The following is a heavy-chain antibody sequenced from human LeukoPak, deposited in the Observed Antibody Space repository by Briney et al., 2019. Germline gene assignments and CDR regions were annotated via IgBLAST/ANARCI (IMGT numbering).Heavy chain of an antibody. J-gene: IGHJ4*02. Sequence: GGSLRLSCAASGFTFSSHWMHWVRQAPGKGLVWVSRINSDGSSISYADSAKGRFTISRDNAKNTLYLQMNSLRAEDTAVYYCARDLQLWTTRDTRGGARVGYWGQGTLVTVSS. CDR2: INSDGSSI. D-gene: IGHD5-18*01. V-gene: IGHV3-74*01. CDR1: GFTFSSHW. CDR3: ARDLQLWTTRDTRGGARVGY.